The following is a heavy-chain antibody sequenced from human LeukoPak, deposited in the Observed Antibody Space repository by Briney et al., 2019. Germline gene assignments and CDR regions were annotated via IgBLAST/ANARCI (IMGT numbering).Heavy chain of an antibody. J-gene: IGHJ5*02. D-gene: IGHD2-21*01. CDR1: GGTFSSYA. V-gene: IGHV1-24*01. CDR2: FDPEDGET. CDR3: ATVSNRWAYRPFDP. Sequence: GASVKVSCKASGGTFSSYAISWVRQAPGKGLEWMGGFDPEDGETIYAQKFQGRDTMTEDTSTDTAYMELSSLRSEDTAVYYCATVSNRWAYRPFDPWGQGTLVTVSS.